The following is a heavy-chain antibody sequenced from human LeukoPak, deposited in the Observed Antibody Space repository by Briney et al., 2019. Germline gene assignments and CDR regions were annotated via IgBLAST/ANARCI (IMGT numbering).Heavy chain of an antibody. CDR2: ISSSGSTI. CDR3: ARKLAAAGNY. CDR1: GFTFSSYE. J-gene: IGHJ4*02. Sequence: GGSLRLSCAASGFTFSSYEMNWVRQAPGKGLEWVSYISSSGSTIYYADTVKGRFTISRDNAKNSLYLQMNSLRAEDTAVYYCARKLAAAGNYWGQGTLVTVSS. V-gene: IGHV3-48*03. D-gene: IGHD6-13*01.